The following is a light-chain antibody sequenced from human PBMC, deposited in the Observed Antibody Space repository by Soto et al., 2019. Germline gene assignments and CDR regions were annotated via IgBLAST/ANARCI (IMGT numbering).Light chain of an antibody. J-gene: IGKJ5*01. CDR1: QSVSNNH. CDR3: QQYGSSPTT. V-gene: IGKV3-20*01. Sequence: EIVLTQSPGTLSLFPGERASLSCRASQSVSNNHLVWYQQKAGQAPRRLIFGASIRPSGIPDRFSGSGSGTDFTLTSSSLEPADFAVYYCQQYGSSPTTFGQGTRLEIK. CDR2: GAS.